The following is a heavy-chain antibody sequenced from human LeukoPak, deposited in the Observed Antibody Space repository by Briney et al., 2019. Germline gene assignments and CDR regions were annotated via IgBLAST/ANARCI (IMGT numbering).Heavy chain of an antibody. V-gene: IGHV3-23*01. J-gene: IGHJ4*02. CDR3: AKDKYSSGSGAIDY. Sequence: GGSLRLSCAASGFTFSSYAMSWVRQAPGKGLEWVSAISGSGGSTYYADSVRGRFTISRDNSKNTLYLQMNSLRAEDTAVYYCAKDKYSSGSGAIDYWGQGTLVTVSS. CDR1: GFTFSSYA. D-gene: IGHD6-19*01. CDR2: ISGSGGST.